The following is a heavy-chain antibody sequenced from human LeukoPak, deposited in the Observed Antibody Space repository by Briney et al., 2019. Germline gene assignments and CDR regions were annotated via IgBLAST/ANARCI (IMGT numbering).Heavy chain of an antibody. CDR2: IYHSGST. Sequence: SQTLSLTCTVSGGSINSGGYYWSWIRHHPGKGLEWIGSIYHSGSTYYNPSLKSRVTISVDTSKNQFSLKLSSVTAADTAVYYCARDGGYYDSSGTTGFDYWGQGTLVTVSS. CDR1: GGSINSGGYY. V-gene: IGHV4-39*07. J-gene: IGHJ4*02. CDR3: ARDGGYYDSSGTTGFDY. D-gene: IGHD3-22*01.